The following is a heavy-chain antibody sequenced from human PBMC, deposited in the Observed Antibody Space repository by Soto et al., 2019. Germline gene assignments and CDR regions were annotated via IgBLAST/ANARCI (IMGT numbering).Heavy chain of an antibody. J-gene: IGHJ4*02. D-gene: IGHD3-3*01. Sequence: ASVKVSCKASGYTFTSYDINWVRQATGQGFEYLGWMNPNSGNTGYVKKFQGRVTMTRDTSKNTLYLQMNSLRAEDTAVYYCARGPGGTDFAEWTYYFDYWGQGALVTVSS. V-gene: IGHV1-8*01. CDR3: ARGPGGTDFAEWTYYFDY. CDR1: GYTFTSYD. CDR2: MNPNSGNT.